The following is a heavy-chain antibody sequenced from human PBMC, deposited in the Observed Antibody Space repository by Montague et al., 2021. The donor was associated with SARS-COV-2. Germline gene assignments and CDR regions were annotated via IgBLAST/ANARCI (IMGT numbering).Heavy chain of an antibody. V-gene: IGHV4-38-2*02. Sequence: SETLSLTCTVSGYSISSGYHWGWIRQPPGKGLEWIGSIYHSGSTYYNPSLKSRVTISVDTSKNQFSLQLNAVTAADTAVYYCARVTLGRRAGRTRQYDGLDSWGQGILVTVSS. CDR2: IYHSGST. J-gene: IGHJ4*02. D-gene: IGHD3-16*01. CDR1: GYSISSGYH. CDR3: ARVTLGRRAGRTRQYDGLDS.